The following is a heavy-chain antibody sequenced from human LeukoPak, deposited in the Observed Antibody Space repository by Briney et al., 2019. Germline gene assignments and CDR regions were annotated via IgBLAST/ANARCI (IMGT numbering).Heavy chain of an antibody. CDR2: IYHSGST. CDR3: ARAIAVAARGAFDI. Sequence: SETLSLTCTVSGGSISSYYWSWIRQPPGKGLEWIGSIYHSGSTYYNPSLKSRVTISVDTSKNQFSLKLSSVTAADTAVYYCARAIAVAARGAFDIWGQGTMVTVSS. V-gene: IGHV4-59*08. D-gene: IGHD6-19*01. J-gene: IGHJ3*02. CDR1: GGSISSYY.